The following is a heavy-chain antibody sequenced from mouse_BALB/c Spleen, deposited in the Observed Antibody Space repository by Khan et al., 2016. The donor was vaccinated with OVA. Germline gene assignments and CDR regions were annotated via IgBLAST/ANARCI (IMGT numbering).Heavy chain of an antibody. J-gene: IGHJ2*01. CDR1: GYSITSDYA. Sequence: EVQLVQSGPGLVKPSQSLSLSCTVTGYSITSDYAWNWIRQFPGNNLEWMGYISYSGNTKYNPSLKGRISFTRDTSNNPFFLQLNTVTIEDTATYDCARIMGGDFDYWGQGTTLTVSS. V-gene: IGHV3-2*02. CDR2: ISYSGNT. CDR3: ARIMGGDFDY. D-gene: IGHD1-1*02.